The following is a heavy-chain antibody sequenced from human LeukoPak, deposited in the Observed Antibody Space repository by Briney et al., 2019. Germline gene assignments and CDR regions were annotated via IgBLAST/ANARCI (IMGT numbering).Heavy chain of an antibody. CDR1: GGTFCNYA. V-gene: IGHV1-69*04. D-gene: IGHD2-15*01. CDR3: ARDCIGGICYNIH. Sequence: SVKVTFMSSGGTFCNYAKSWVGQPPGQGLEWMGRIIPILGIANYAQKFQGRVTITADKSTSTAYMELSSLRSEDTAVYYCARDCIGGICYNIHWGRSTLVSVSS. J-gene: IGHJ1*01. CDR2: IIPILGIA.